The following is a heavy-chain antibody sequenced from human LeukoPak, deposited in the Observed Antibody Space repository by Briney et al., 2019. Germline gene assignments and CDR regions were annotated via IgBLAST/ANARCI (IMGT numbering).Heavy chain of an antibody. CDR2: ISAYNGNT. V-gene: IGHV1-18*01. D-gene: IGHD3-16*02. J-gene: IGHJ4*02. Sequence: GASVKVSCNASGYTFTSYGISWVRQAPEQGLEWMGWISAYNGNTNYAQKLQGRVTMTTDTSTSTAYMELRSLRSDDTAVYYCARDRDDYDFVWGSYRPFDYWGQGTLVTVSS. CDR1: GYTFTSYG. CDR3: ARDRDDYDFVWGSYRPFDY.